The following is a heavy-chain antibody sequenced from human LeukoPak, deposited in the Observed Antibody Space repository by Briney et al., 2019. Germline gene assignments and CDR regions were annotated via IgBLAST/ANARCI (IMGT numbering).Heavy chain of an antibody. CDR2: INTNTGNP. Sequence: ASVKVSCKASGYAFTSYAMNWVRQAPGQGLEWMGWINTNTGNPTYAQGFTGRFVFSLDTSVSTAYLQISSLKADDTAVYYCARALGYCTNGVCYFNWFDPWGQGTLVTVSS. D-gene: IGHD2-8*01. V-gene: IGHV7-4-1*02. CDR3: ARALGYCTNGVCYFNWFDP. CDR1: GYAFTSYA. J-gene: IGHJ5*02.